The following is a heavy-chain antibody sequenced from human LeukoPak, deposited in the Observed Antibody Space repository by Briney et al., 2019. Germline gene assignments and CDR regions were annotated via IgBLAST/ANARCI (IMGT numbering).Heavy chain of an antibody. Sequence: PSETLSLTCTVSGGSISSSSYYWGWIRQPPGKGLEWIGSIYYSGSTYYNPSLKSRVTISVDTSKNQFSLKLSSVTAADTAVCYCARGAGVIVVVPAATNWFDPWGQGTLVTVSS. CDR3: ARGAGVIVVVPAATNWFDP. CDR2: IYYSGST. D-gene: IGHD2-2*01. V-gene: IGHV4-39*07. CDR1: GGSISSSSYY. J-gene: IGHJ5*02.